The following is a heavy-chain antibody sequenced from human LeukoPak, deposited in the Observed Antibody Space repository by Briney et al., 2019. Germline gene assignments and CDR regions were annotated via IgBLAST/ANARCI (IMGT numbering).Heavy chain of an antibody. CDR1: GGSISSSSYY. D-gene: IGHD3-22*01. V-gene: IGHV4-39*01. Sequence: SETLSLTCTVSGGSISSSSYYWGWIRQPPGKGLEWIGSIYYSGSTYYNPSFKSRVTISVDTSKNQFSLKLSSVTAADMAVYYCARQDLFDSSGYLGINYWGQGTLVTVSS. CDR2: IYYSGST. J-gene: IGHJ4*02. CDR3: ARQDLFDSSGYLGINY.